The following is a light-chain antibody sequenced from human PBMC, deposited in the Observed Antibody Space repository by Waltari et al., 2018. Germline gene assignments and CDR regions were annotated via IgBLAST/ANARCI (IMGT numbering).Light chain of an antibody. V-gene: IGKV3D-15*01. CDR3: QQYDNLIT. J-gene: IGKJ5*01. CDR2: DAS. CDR1: QRFRNN. Sequence: EIVVTQSPAALSLSPGDRVTISCRASQRFRNNFAWYQQKPGQAPRLLIFDASTRATGIPARFSGSGSGTEFTLTINTLQSEDFGIYYCQQYDNLITFGQGTRLEIK.